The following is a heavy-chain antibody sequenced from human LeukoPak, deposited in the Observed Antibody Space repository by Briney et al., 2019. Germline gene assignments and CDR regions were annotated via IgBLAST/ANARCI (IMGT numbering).Heavy chain of an antibody. Sequence: GGSLRLSCAASGFTFSSYAMSWVRQAPGKGLEWVSAISGSGGSTYYADSVKGRFTISRDNSKNTLYLQMNSLRAEDTAVYYCAKGLEVPALYYYGMDVWGQGTTVTVSS. CDR1: GFTFSSYA. CDR3: AKGLEVPALYYYGMDV. CDR2: ISGSGGST. D-gene: IGHD2-2*01. V-gene: IGHV3-23*01. J-gene: IGHJ6*02.